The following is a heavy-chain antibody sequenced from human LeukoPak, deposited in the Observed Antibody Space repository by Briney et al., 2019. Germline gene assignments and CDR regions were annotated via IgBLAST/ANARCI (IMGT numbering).Heavy chain of an antibody. CDR2: INHSGSI. V-gene: IGHV4-34*01. D-gene: IGHD5-18*01. J-gene: IGHJ4*02. CDR3: ARGRKAGYSYGYPYNYFDY. CDR1: GGSFSGYY. Sequence: PSETLSLTCAVYGGSFSGYYWSWIRQPPGKGLEWIGEINHSGSINYNPSLKSRVTISVDTSKNQFSLKLSSVTAADTAVYYCARGRKAGYSYGYPYNYFDYWGQGTLVTVSS.